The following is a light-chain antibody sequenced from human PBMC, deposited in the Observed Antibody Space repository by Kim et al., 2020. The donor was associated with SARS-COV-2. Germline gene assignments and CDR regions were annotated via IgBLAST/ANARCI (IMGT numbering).Light chain of an antibody. J-gene: IGKJ5*01. CDR2: VAS. CDR3: QSYKNGRQVT. V-gene: IGKV1-27*01. Sequence: DIQMTQSPSSLSASVEDRVIITCRASQGIINYLAWYQQKPGKVPQLLIYVASALQSGVPSRFSGSGYGSEFTLTISSLRPEDDATYYYQSYKNGRQVTFGPGTRLEIK. CDR1: QGIINY.